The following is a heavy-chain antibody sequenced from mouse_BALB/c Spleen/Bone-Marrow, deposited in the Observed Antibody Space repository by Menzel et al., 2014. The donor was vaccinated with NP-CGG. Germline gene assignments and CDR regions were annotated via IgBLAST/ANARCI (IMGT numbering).Heavy chain of an antibody. V-gene: IGHV1-87*01. J-gene: IGHJ3*01. D-gene: IGHD2-14*01. CDR1: GYTFTSYW. CDR2: IYPGDGDT. Sequence: VHLVESGAELARPGASVKLSCKASGYTFTSYWMQWVKQRPGQGLEWIGAIYPGDGDTRYTQKFKGKATLTADKSSSTAYMQLSSLASEDSAVYYCARDYRYDGFAYWGQGTLVTVSA. CDR3: ARDYRYDGFAY.